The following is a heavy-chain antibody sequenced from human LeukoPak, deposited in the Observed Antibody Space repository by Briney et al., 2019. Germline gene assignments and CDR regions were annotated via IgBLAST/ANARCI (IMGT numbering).Heavy chain of an antibody. Sequence: PGWSLRLSCAASGFTFSSYGMHWVRQAPAKGLEWVAVIWYDGSNKYYADSVKGRFTISRDNSKNTLYLQMNSLRDEDTAVYYCAKDLGPNSSSWYYFDYWGQGTLVTVSS. CDR3: AKDLGPNSSSWYYFDY. CDR1: GFTFSSYG. V-gene: IGHV3-33*06. J-gene: IGHJ4*02. D-gene: IGHD6-13*01. CDR2: IWYDGSNK.